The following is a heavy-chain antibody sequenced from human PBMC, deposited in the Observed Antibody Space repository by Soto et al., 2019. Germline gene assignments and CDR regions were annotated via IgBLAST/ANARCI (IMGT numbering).Heavy chain of an antibody. CDR3: ARDGPEGKIGDY. Sequence: EVHLLESGGHLVQSGGSLRLSCAAAGFTFRDYGMTWVRQAPDKGLVWVSTILNTGTTYYTDSVQGRFTVSRDNSENTLFLQMSSLRAEDTAIYYCARDGPEGKIGDYWGQGTLVAVSS. V-gene: IGHV3-23*01. CDR2: ILNTGTT. CDR1: GFTFRDYG. J-gene: IGHJ4*02. D-gene: IGHD2-21*01.